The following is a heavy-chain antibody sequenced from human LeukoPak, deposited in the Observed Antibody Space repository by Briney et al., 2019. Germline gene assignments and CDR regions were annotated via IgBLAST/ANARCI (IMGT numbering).Heavy chain of an antibody. D-gene: IGHD2-2*01. V-gene: IGHV3-30*03. Sequence: GRSLRLSCAASGFTFSSYGMHWVRQAPGKGLEWVAVISYDGSNKYYADSVKGRFTISRDNAKNSLYLQMNSLRAEDTAVYYCARGPDVPNSYYYYMDVWGKGTTVTVSS. CDR1: GFTFSSYG. J-gene: IGHJ6*03. CDR2: ISYDGSNK. CDR3: ARGPDVPNSYYYYMDV.